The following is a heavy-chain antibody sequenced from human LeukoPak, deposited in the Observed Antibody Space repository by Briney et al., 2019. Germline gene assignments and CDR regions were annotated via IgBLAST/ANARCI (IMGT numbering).Heavy chain of an antibody. CDR3: AKGLPMLRGSRIDY. J-gene: IGHJ4*02. CDR2: ISGSNNST. V-gene: IGHV3-23*01. Sequence: GGSLRLSCAASRFTFSSYAMSWVRQAPGKGLEWVSAISGSNNSTYYADSVKGRFTISRDNSKNTLYLQMSNLRAEDTAVYYCAKGLPMLRGSRIDYWGQGTLVTVSS. CDR1: RFTFSSYA. D-gene: IGHD3-10*01.